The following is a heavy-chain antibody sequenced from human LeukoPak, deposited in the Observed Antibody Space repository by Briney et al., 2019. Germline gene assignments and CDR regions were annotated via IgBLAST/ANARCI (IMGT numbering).Heavy chain of an antibody. V-gene: IGHV3-48*02. Sequence: RPGGSLRLSCAASGFAFSTYSMNWIRQAPGKGLEWVSYISSSAIYYADSVKGRFTISRDNAKNSLYLQMNSLRDEDTAVYYCVRDYNWYFDYWGQGTLVTVSS. CDR3: VRDYNWYFDY. J-gene: IGHJ4*02. CDR2: ISSSAI. D-gene: IGHD1-1*01. CDR1: GFAFSTYS.